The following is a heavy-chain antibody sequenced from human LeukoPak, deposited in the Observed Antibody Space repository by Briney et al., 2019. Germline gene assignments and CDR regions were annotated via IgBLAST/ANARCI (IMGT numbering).Heavy chain of an antibody. J-gene: IGHJ4*02. D-gene: IGHD4-11*01. CDR2: INSDGSTI. CDR1: GFTFSTSW. V-gene: IGHV3-74*01. Sequence: AGGSLRLSCAGSGFTFSTSWVHWVRQAPGQGLVWVSRINSDGSTINYADSVQGRFTISRDNAKSTLYLQMNSLGAEDTAVYYCARAGYYRFDYWGQETQVTVSS. CDR3: ARAGYYRFDY.